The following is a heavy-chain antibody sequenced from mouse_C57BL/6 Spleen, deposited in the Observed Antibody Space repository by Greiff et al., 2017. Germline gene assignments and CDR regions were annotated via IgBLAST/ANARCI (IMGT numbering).Heavy chain of an antibody. CDR2: IYPGEGDT. V-gene: IGHV1-80*01. D-gene: IGHD1-1*01. Sequence: VQLQQSGAELVKPGASVKISCKASGYAFSSYWMNWVKQRPGKGLEGIGQIYPGEGDTNYNGKFKGKATLTADKSSSTAYMQLSSLTSEDSAVYFCARSGGSSYGFAYWGQGTLVTVSA. CDR1: GYAFSSYW. CDR3: ARSGGSSYGFAY. J-gene: IGHJ3*01.